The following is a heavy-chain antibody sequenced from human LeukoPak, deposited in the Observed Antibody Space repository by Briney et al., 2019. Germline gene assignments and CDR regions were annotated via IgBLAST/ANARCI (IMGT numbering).Heavy chain of an antibody. D-gene: IGHD6-13*01. Sequence: GGSLRLSCTVSGFTVSSNSMSWVRQAPGKGLEWVSFIYSDNTHYSDSVKGRFTISRDNSKNTLYLQMNSLRAEDTAVYYCAKDRRRIAAAGTHYWGQGTLVTVSS. J-gene: IGHJ4*02. CDR1: GFTVSSNS. CDR3: AKDRRRIAAAGTHY. CDR2: IYSDNT. V-gene: IGHV3-66*03.